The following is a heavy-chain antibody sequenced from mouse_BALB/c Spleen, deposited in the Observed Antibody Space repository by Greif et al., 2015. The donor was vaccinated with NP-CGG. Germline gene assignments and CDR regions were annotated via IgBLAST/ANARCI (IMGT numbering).Heavy chain of an antibody. D-gene: IGHD3-2*01. CDR1: GYSFTGYY. CDR3: ARETARATGIFFFAY. Sequence: EVQLQESGPELVKPGASVKISCKASGYSFTGYYMHWVKQSHVKSLEWIGRINPYNGATSYNQNFKDKASLTVDKSSSTAYMELHSLTSEDSAVYYCARETARATGIFFFAYWGQGTLVTVSA. J-gene: IGHJ3*01. V-gene: IGHV1-31*01. CDR2: INPYNGAT.